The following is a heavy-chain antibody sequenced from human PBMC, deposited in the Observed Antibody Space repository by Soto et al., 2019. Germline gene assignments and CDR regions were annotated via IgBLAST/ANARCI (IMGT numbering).Heavy chain of an antibody. J-gene: IGHJ4*02. Sequence: PGGSLRLSCAASGFTFSSYAMHWVRQAPGKGLKWVAVIAYDGRNKYYADSVKGRFTISRDNSKNTLYLQMNSLRIEDTAVYYCARELKRGFDYWGQGTLVRVSS. CDR1: GFTFSSYA. CDR2: IAYDGRNK. CDR3: ARELKRGFDY. V-gene: IGHV3-30*04.